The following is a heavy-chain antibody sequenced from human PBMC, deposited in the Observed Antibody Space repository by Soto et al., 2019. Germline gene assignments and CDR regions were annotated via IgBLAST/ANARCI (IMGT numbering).Heavy chain of an antibody. CDR2: IYYSGST. CDR1: GGSISSYY. CDR3: ARDIGEGFWFDP. J-gene: IGHJ5*02. V-gene: IGHV4-59*01. Sequence: QVQLQESGPGLVKPSETLSLTCTVSGGSISSYYWSWIRQPPGKGLEWIGYIYYSGSTNYNPSLKSRVTISVDTSKNQFSLKLSSVTAADTAVYYCARDIGEGFWFDPWGQGTLVTVSS. D-gene: IGHD4-17*01.